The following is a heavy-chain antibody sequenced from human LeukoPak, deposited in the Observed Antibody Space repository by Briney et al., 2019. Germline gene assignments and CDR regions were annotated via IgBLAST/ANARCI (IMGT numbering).Heavy chain of an antibody. CDR2: ISYDGSNK. CDR3: ARDYYYDSSGRDAFDI. V-gene: IGHV3-30-3*01. D-gene: IGHD3-22*01. CDR1: GFTFSSYA. Sequence: SGGSLRLSCAAPGFTFSSYAMHWVRQAPGKGLEWVAVISYDGSNKYYADSVKGRFTISRDNSKNTLYLQMNSLRAEDTAVYYCARDYYYDSSGRDAFDIWGQGTMVTVSS. J-gene: IGHJ3*02.